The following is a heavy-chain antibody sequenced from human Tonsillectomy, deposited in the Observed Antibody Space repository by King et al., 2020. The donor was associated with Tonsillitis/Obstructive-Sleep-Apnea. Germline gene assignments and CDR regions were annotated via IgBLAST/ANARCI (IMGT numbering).Heavy chain of an antibody. J-gene: IGHJ6*03. V-gene: IGHV3-33*01. CDR1: GFTFSSYG. CDR3: ARITIFGVVMGYYMDV. CDR2: IWYDGSNK. Sequence: VQLVESGGGVVQPGRSLRLSCAASGFTFSSYGMHWVRQAPGKGLERVAVIWYDGSNKYYADTVKGRFTISRDNSKNTLYLQMNSLRAEDTAGYYCARITIFGVVMGYYMDVWGKGTTVTVSS. D-gene: IGHD3-3*01.